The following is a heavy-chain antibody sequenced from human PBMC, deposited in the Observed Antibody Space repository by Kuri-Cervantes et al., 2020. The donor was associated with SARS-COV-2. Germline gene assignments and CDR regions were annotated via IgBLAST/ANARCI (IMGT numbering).Heavy chain of an antibody. J-gene: IGHJ4*02. CDR1: GGTFSSYA. Sequence: SVKVSCKASGGTFSSYAISWVRQAAGQGLEWMGGFIPTFGTANYAQKFQGRVTITADKSTSTAYMLLSSLRSEDTAVYYFARGAPVAGHLDYWGQGTLVTVSS. CDR2: FIPTFGTA. D-gene: IGHD6-19*01. V-gene: IGHV1-69*06. CDR3: ARGAPVAGHLDY.